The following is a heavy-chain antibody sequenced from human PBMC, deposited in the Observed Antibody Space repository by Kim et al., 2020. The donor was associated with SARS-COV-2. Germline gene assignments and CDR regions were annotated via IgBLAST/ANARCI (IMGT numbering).Heavy chain of an antibody. V-gene: IGHV3-7*03. Sequence: GGSLRLSCAASGFTFSSYWMSWVRQAPGKGLEWVANIKQDGSEKYYVDSVTGRFTISRDNAKNSLYLQMNSLRAEDTAAYYCARDRSGYDNYFDYWGQGTLVTVSS. CDR3: ARDRSGYDNYFDY. CDR1: GFTFSSYW. CDR2: IKQDGSEK. J-gene: IGHJ4*02. D-gene: IGHD5-12*01.